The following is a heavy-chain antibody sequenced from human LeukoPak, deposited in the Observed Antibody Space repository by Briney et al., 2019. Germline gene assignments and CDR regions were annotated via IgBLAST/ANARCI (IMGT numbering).Heavy chain of an antibody. CDR3: ARRETYYYDSGGYSMDAFDI. D-gene: IGHD3-22*01. CDR2: ISSSGSTI. Sequence: GGSLRLSCEASGFTVSSFEINWIRQAPGKGLEWVSYISSSGSTIYYADSVKGRFTISRDNAKNSLYLQMNSLRAEDTAVYYCARRETYYYDSGGYSMDAFDIWGQGTMVTVSS. CDR1: GFTVSSFE. V-gene: IGHV3-48*03. J-gene: IGHJ3*02.